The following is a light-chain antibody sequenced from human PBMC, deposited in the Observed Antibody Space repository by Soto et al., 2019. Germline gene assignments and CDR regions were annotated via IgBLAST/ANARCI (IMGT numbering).Light chain of an antibody. CDR3: QQYHSSPPLYT. CDR1: QSVSSSY. V-gene: IGKV3-20*01. Sequence: EIVLTQSPGTLSLSPGERATLSCRASQSVSSSYLAWYQQKPGQAPRLLIYGASSRATGLPDRLSGRGSGTDFNLTLSRMGPQAFEVEYCQQYHSSPPLYTFGQGTKLEIK. J-gene: IGKJ2*01. CDR2: GAS.